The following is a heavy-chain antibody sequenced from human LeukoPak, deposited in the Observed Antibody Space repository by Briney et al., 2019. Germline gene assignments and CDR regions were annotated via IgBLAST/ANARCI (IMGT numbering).Heavy chain of an antibody. CDR1: AFTFSSYG. Sequence: GGSLRLSCAASAFTFSSYGMNWVRQSPGKGLEWVSYISSSGGSKYYADSVKGRFTISRDNAKNSLYLQMNSLRAEDTAVYYCARDRGLTGYNYNGMDVWGQGTTVTVSS. V-gene: IGHV3-48*03. CDR2: ISSSGGSK. D-gene: IGHD3-9*01. J-gene: IGHJ6*02. CDR3: ARDRGLTGYNYNGMDV.